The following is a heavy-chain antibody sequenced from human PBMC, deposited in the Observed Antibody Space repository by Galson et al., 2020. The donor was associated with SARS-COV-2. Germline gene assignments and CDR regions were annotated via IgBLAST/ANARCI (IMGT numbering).Heavy chain of an antibody. J-gene: IGHJ5*02. CDR2: IYHSGST. V-gene: IGHV4-30-2*01. Sequence: SETLSLTCAVSGGSISSGGYSWSWIRQPPGKGLEWIGYIYHSGSTYYNPSLKSQVTISVDRSKNQFSLKLSSVTAADTAVYYCARVGGFGDSGDWFDPWGQGTLVTVSS. D-gene: IGHD3-10*01. CDR1: GGSISSGGYS. CDR3: ARVGGFGDSGDWFDP.